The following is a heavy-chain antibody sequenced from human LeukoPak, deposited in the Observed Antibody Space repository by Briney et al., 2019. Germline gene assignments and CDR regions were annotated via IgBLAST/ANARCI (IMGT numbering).Heavy chain of an antibody. J-gene: IGHJ4*02. CDR3: AKDRYCTSSSCPIDY. V-gene: IGHV3-9*01. CDR2: INWKSDKI. CDR1: GYIFDEYA. D-gene: IGHD2-2*01. Sequence: PGRSLRLSCVGSGYIFDEYAMHWVRQVPGKGLEWVSGINWKSDKIGYADSVKGRFTISRDNSKNSLYLQMNSLRVEDTALYYCAKDRYCTSSSCPIDYWGQGTMVTVSS.